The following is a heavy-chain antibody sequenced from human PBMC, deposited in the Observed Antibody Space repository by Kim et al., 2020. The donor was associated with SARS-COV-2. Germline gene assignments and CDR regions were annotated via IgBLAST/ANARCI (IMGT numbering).Heavy chain of an antibody. V-gene: IGHV4-39*01. CDR2: IYYSGST. CDR3: ARQGYCSSTSYTYYYYYGMDV. Sequence: SETLSLTCTVSGGSISSSSYYWGWIRQPPGKGLEWIGSIYYSGSTYYNPSLKSRVTISVDTSKNQFSLKLSSVTAADTAVYYCARQGYCSSTSYTYYYYYGMDVWGQGTTVTVSS. CDR1: GGSISSSSYY. J-gene: IGHJ6*02. D-gene: IGHD2-2*01.